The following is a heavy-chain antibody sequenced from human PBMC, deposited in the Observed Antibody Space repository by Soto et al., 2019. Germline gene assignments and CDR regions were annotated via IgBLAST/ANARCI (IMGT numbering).Heavy chain of an antibody. J-gene: IGHJ4*02. CDR2: ISGSNDST. V-gene: IGHV3-23*01. CDR1: AFTFSIYV. Sequence: GGSLRLSCAASAFTFSIYVMSWVRQAPGKGLEWVSGISGSNDSTEYAASVKGRFTISRDNAKNSLFLHMSDLRAADTAVYYCARVSATGWHVNGRDYFEHWGLGTPVTVSS. CDR3: ARVSATGWHVNGRDYFEH. D-gene: IGHD6-19*01.